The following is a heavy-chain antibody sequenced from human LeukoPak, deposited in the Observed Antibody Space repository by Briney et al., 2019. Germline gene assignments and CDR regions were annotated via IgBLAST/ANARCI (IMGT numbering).Heavy chain of an antibody. CDR1: GYTFTSYA. Sequence: ASVKVSCKASGYTFTSYAMNWVRQAPGQGLEWMGWISTYNGKTNYAQKIQGRVTMTTDTSTSTAYMELRSLRSDDTAVYYCARDLPYSSSWESIDYWGQGTLVTVSS. CDR2: ISTYNGKT. CDR3: ARDLPYSSSWESIDY. D-gene: IGHD6-13*01. J-gene: IGHJ4*02. V-gene: IGHV1-18*01.